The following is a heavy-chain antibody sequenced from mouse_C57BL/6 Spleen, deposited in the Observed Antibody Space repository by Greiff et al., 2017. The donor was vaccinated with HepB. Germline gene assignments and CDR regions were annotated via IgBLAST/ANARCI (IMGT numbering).Heavy chain of an antibody. J-gene: IGHJ2*01. V-gene: IGHV14-3*01. Sequence: EVQLQQSVAELVRPGASVKLSCTTSGFNIQNTYMHWVKQRPEQGLEWIGRIDPANGNTKYAPKFQGKATITADTSSNTAYLQLSSLTSEDTAIYYCSRDYSNYLGYWGQGTTLTVSS. CDR2: IDPANGNT. CDR3: SRDYSNYLGY. D-gene: IGHD2-5*01. CDR1: GFNIQNTY.